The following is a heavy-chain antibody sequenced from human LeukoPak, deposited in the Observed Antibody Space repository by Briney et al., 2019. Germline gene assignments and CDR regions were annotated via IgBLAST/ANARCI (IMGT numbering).Heavy chain of an antibody. V-gene: IGHV4-30-4*01. J-gene: IGHJ4*02. CDR2: IYYSGTT. D-gene: IGHD5-12*01. CDR1: GGSISRDDHY. Sequence: PSETLSLTCTVSGGSISRDDHYWSWIRQPPGKGLEWIGYIYYSGTTYYNPSLKSRVTISVDTSKNQFSLKLSSVTAADTAVYYCARDSGYGSEYWGQGTLVTVSS. CDR3: ARDSGYGSEY.